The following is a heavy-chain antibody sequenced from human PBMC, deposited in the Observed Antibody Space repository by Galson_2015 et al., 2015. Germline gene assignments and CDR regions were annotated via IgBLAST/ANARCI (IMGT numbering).Heavy chain of an antibody. V-gene: IGHV3-30-3*01. D-gene: IGHD5-12*01. J-gene: IGHJ6*02. CDR1: GFTFSSYA. Sequence: SLRLSCAASGFTFSSYAMHWVRQAPGKGLEWVAVISYDGSNKYYADSVKGRFTISRDNSKNTLYLQMNSLRAEDTAVYYCARGGDSGYDVYYYYGMDVWGQGTTVTVSS. CDR3: ARGGDSGYDVYYYYGMDV. CDR2: ISYDGSNK.